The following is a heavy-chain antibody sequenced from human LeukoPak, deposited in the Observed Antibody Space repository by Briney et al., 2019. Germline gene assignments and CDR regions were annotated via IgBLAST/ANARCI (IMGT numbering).Heavy chain of an antibody. V-gene: IGHV4-61*05. CDR2: IYTSGST. Sequence: PSETLSLTCTVSGGSISSSSYYWGWIRQPPGKGLEWIGYIYTSGSTNYNPSLKSRVTISVDTSKNQFSLKLSSVTAADTAVYYCASQLGGYYYCMDVWGKGTTVTVSS. D-gene: IGHD2-2*01. CDR1: GGSISSSSYY. J-gene: IGHJ6*03. CDR3: ASQLGGYYYCMDV.